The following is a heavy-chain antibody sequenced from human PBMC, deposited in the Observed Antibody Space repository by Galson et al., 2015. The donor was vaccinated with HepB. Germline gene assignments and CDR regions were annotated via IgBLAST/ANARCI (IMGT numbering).Heavy chain of an antibody. Sequence: SLRLSCAASGFTFSSYSMNWVRRAPGKGLEWVSSISSSSSYIYYADSVKGRFTISRDNAKNSLYLQMNSLGAEDTAVYYCASPQPKIQLWSYYYGMDVWGQGTTVTVSS. CDR1: GFTFSSYS. D-gene: IGHD5-18*01. V-gene: IGHV3-21*01. J-gene: IGHJ6*02. CDR3: ASPQPKIQLWSYYYGMDV. CDR2: ISSSSSYI.